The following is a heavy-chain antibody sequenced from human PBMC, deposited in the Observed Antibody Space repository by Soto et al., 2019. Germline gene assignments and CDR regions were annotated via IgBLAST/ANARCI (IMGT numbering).Heavy chain of an antibody. V-gene: IGHV3-23*01. CDR3: AKDDFTDRGDDYFDY. CDR2: IGASGDIT. D-gene: IGHD2-21*02. J-gene: IGHJ4*02. Sequence: GGSQRLSYTASGFYFTNFAMSWVSQAPGKGLEWVAGIGASGDITWYADSVKGRLSISRDNSKNTLYLQLNSLRFEDTAVYYCAKDDFTDRGDDYFDYWGPGTLVTVSS. CDR1: GFYFTNFA.